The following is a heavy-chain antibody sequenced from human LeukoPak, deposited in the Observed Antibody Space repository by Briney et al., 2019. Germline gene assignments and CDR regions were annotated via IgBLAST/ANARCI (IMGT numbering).Heavy chain of an antibody. CDR1: GFTFSSYS. CDR3: ARGRGSYRYGYYFDY. J-gene: IGHJ4*02. V-gene: IGHV3-21*01. Sequence: GGSLRLSCAASGFTFSSYSMNWVRQAPGKGLEWVSSISSSTTYIYYADPVKGRFTISRDNAKNSLYLQMNSLRAEDTAVYYCARGRGSYRYGYYFDYWGQGTLVTVSS. D-gene: IGHD1-26*01. CDR2: ISSSTTYI.